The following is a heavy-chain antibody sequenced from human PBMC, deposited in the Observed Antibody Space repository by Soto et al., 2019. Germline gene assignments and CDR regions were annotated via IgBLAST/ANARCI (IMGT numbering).Heavy chain of an antibody. CDR1: GVPITTTTW. CDR2: LHHDGTT. CDR3: ATQTISYTWGV. J-gene: IGHJ6*02. Sequence: QVQLQESGPGLVKPSETLSLTCAVSGVPITTTTWWAWVRLPPGKGLEWIGELHHDGTTNYNPSLESRITMSLDKSNNHFSLKLTSVTAADTAIYYCATQTISYTWGVWGRGTTVTVSS. V-gene: IGHV4-4*02. D-gene: IGHD3-16*01.